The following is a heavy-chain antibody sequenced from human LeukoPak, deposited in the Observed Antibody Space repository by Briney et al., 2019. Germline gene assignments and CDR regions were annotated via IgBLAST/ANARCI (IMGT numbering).Heavy chain of an antibody. CDR1: GFTFSSYA. J-gene: IGHJ4*02. D-gene: IGHD3-22*01. Sequence: GGSLRLSCAASGFTFSSYAMHWVRQAPGKGLEWVAVISYDGSNKYYADSVKGRFTISRDNSKNTLYLQMNSLRAEDTAVYYCARGVGYYDSSGTIDYWGQGTLVTVSS. CDR3: ARGVGYYDSSGTIDY. V-gene: IGHV3-30-3*01. CDR2: ISYDGSNK.